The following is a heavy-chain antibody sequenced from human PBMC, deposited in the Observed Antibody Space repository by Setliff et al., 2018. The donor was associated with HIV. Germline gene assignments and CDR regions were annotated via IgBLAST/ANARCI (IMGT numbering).Heavy chain of an antibody. CDR2: IYTSGST. V-gene: IGHV4-61*02. Sequence: PSETLSLTCTVSGGSISSGSYYWSWIRQPAGKGLEWIGRIYTSGSTNYNPSLKSRVTISVDTSKNQFSLKLSSVTAADTAVYYCARDRSSGGYTYGLIDYWGQGRLVTVSS. D-gene: IGHD5-18*01. J-gene: IGHJ4*02. CDR1: GGSISSGSYY. CDR3: ARDRSSGGYTYGLIDY.